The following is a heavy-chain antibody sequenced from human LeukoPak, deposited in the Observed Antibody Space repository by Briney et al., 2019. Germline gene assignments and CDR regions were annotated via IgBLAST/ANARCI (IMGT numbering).Heavy chain of an antibody. CDR2: ISSSDSAI. CDR3: ARDLARGGYSYGYSDC. J-gene: IGHJ4*02. V-gene: IGHV3-48*03. D-gene: IGHD5-18*01. Sequence: GGSLRLSCVASGFTFSSYEMNWVRQAPGKGVEWVSYISSSDSAIYYAESVKGGVTISRDNAKKSLYLQMNSLRAEDTAVYYCARDLARGGYSYGYSDCWGQGTLVTVSS. CDR1: GFTFSSYE.